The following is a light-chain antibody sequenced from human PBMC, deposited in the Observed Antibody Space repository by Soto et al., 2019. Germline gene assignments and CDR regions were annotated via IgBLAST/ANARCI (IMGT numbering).Light chain of an antibody. J-gene: IGKJ1*01. CDR3: QHYSTWLWT. Sequence: EIVMTQSPATLSVSPGERATLSCRASQSVDSKLAWYQQKPGQGPRLLIYGASSRATGIPARFSGSGSGTEFTLTISSLQSEDCAVYYCQHYSTWLWTFGLGTKVEIK. CDR1: QSVDSK. V-gene: IGKV3-15*01. CDR2: GAS.